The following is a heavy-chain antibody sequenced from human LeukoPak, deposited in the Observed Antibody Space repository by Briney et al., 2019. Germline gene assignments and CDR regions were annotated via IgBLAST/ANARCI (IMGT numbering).Heavy chain of an antibody. J-gene: IGHJ4*02. CDR2: ITGGGDDI. CDR3: AKEWLRFDY. D-gene: IGHD5-12*01. CDR1: GFTFSTYA. V-gene: IGHV3-23*01. Sequence: GGSLRLSCAASGFTFSTYAMSWVRQAPGKGLEWVSAITGGGDDIYYADSVKGRFTISRDNSKNTLSLQMNSLRAEDTAVYYCAKEWLRFDYWGQGTLVTVSS.